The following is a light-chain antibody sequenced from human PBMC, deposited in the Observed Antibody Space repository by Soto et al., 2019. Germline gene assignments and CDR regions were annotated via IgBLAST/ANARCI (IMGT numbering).Light chain of an antibody. J-gene: IGLJ1*01. CDR2: GVT. V-gene: IGLV2-23*02. CDR1: SSDIGVFDL. Sequence: QSVLTQPASVSGSPGQSITISCTGTSSDIGVFDLVSWYRHHPGKAPKLMIYGVTKRPSGVSDRFSASKSGNTASLTISGLQAEDEADYYCCSYAGFTTYVFGSGTKVTVL. CDR3: CSYAGFTTYV.